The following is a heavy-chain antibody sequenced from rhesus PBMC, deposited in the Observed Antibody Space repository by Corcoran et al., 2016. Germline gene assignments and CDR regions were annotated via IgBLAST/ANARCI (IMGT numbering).Heavy chain of an antibody. CDR2: ISSDGREK. V-gene: IGHV3-54*02. CDR3: TRFDY. CDR1: GFTFSGYG. Sequence: EVQLVESGGGLVQPGGSLRLSCAASGFTFSGYGFHWVRQAPGKGREWVAVISSDGREKYHADSVKERITISRDNSKKTLYLQMNNLKLEDTAVYYCTRFDYWGQGVVVTVSS. J-gene: IGHJ4*01.